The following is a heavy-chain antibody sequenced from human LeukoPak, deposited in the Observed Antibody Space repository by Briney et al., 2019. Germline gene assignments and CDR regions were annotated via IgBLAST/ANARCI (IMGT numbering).Heavy chain of an antibody. D-gene: IGHD3-22*01. Sequence: SETLSLTCTVSGGSISSYYWSWIRQPPGKGLEGIGYIYYSGSTNYNPSLKSRVTISVDTSKNQFSLKLSSVTAADTAVYYCAREQQTSSVDYWGQGTLVTVSS. J-gene: IGHJ4*02. CDR2: IYYSGST. CDR3: AREQQTSSVDY. CDR1: GGSISSYY. V-gene: IGHV4-59*12.